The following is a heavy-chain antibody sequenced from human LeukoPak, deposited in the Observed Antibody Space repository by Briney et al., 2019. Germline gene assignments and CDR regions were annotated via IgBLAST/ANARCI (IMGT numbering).Heavy chain of an antibody. CDR3: AKGNYGGNPLGYDY. V-gene: IGHV3-23*01. CDR1: GFSFRSYA. J-gene: IGHJ4*02. D-gene: IGHD4-23*01. Sequence: WWSLRLSCAASGFSFRSYAMSWVRQAPRKGLDWVSAISGSGGSTYYADSVKGRFTISRDNSKNTLYLQMNSLRAEDTAVYYCAKGNYGGNPLGYDYWGQGTLVTVSS. CDR2: ISGSGGST.